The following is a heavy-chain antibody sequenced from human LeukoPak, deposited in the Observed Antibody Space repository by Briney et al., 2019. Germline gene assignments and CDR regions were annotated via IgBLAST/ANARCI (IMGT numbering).Heavy chain of an antibody. CDR1: GYTFTSYA. D-gene: IGHD6-13*01. V-gene: IGHV7-4-1*02. CDR2: INTNTGNP. Sequence: ASVKVSCKASGYTFTSYAMNWVRQAPGQGLEWMEWINTNTGNPTYAQGFTGRFVFSLDTSVSTAYLQISSLKAEDTAVYYCARETHTRSWYYFDYWGQGTLVTVSS. CDR3: ARETHTRSWYYFDY. J-gene: IGHJ4*02.